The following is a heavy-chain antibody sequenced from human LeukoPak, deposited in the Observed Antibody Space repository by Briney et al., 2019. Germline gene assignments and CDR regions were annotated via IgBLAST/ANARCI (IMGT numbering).Heavy chain of an antibody. CDR2: ISYDGSNK. J-gene: IGHJ4*02. Sequence: PGGSLRLSCAASGFTFSSYGMHWVRQAPGKGLEWVAVISYDGSNKYYADSVKGRFTISRDNSKNTLYLQMNSLRAEDTAVYYCAKGDVDTAMVISDYWGQGTLVTVSS. CDR1: GFTFSSYG. V-gene: IGHV3-30*18. D-gene: IGHD5-18*01. CDR3: AKGDVDTAMVISDY.